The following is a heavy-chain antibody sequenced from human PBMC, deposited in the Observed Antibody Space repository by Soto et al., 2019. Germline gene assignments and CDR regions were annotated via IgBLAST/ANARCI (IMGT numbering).Heavy chain of an antibody. Sequence: QVQLVQSGAEVQKPGASVKVSCKASGYTFTSHHMHWVRQVPGEGLEWMGMINPRGSSTNYPQRFQNRVTMTRDTSTSTAYMELSSLTSEDTAVYYCCSVDSGQGYWGQGTLVTVSS. J-gene: IGHJ4*02. CDR2: INPRGSST. CDR3: CSVDSGQGY. CDR1: GYTFTSHH. V-gene: IGHV1-46*03.